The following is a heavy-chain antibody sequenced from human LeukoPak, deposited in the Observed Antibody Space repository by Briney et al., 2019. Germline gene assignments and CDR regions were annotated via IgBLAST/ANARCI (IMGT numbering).Heavy chain of an antibody. J-gene: IGHJ4*02. Sequence: PGGSLRLSCAASGFTFSSYGMHWVRQAPGRGVEWVALLSNDGSRKYYMDSGKGRFTISRDNYKNTLSLQMNSLRAEDTAVYYCARGENSKTYPVSGYWGQGTLVTVSS. V-gene: IGHV3-30*03. CDR2: LSNDGSRK. CDR1: GFTFSSYG. CDR3: ARGENSKTYPVSGY. D-gene: IGHD2/OR15-2a*01.